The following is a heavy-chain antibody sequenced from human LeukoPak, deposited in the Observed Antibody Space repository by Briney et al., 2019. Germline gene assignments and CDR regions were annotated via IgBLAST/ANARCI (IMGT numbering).Heavy chain of an antibody. CDR1: GFTFDDYA. Sequence: PGRSLRLSCAASGFTFDDYAMHWVRQAPGKGLEWVSGISWNSGSIGYADSVKGRFTISRDNSKNSVYLQINSLRADDTAVYYCAPALSNLWGTYDMVPWGQGTLVTVSS. V-gene: IGHV3-9*01. CDR2: ISWNSGSI. J-gene: IGHJ5*02. D-gene: IGHD3-16*01. CDR3: APALSNLWGTYDMVP.